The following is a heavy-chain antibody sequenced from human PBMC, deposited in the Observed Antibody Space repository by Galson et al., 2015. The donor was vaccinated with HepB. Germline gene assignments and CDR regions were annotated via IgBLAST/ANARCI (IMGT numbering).Heavy chain of an antibody. Sequence: SVKVSCKASGYPFTSYGITWVRQTPGQGLEWMGWISAYNGNTNYAQKLQGRVSMTTDTSTSTAYMEVRSLRSDDTAVYYCARGMTTVAFDIWGQGTMVTVSS. CDR3: ARGMTTVAFDI. J-gene: IGHJ3*02. D-gene: IGHD4-11*01. CDR2: ISAYNGNT. V-gene: IGHV1-18*04. CDR1: GYPFTSYG.